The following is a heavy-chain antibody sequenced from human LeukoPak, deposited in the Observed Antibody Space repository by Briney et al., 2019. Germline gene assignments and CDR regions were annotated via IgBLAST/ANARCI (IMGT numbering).Heavy chain of an antibody. CDR1: GYTFTNYH. D-gene: IGHD2-8*01. J-gene: IGHJ4*02. CDR3: ALISYCTSVTCYFLDY. V-gene: IGHV1-18*01. Sequence: ASVKVSCKASGYTFTNYHISWVRQAPRQGLEWMGWISTNNGNTNYAQNLQGRVTMTKDTSTSTAYMELRSLRSDDTAVYYCALISYCTSVTCYFLDYWGQGTLVTVSS. CDR2: ISTNNGNT.